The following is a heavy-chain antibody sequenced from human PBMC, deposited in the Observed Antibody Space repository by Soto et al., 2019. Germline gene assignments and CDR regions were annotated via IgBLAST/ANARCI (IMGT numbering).Heavy chain of an antibody. CDR2: IRQDGSEK. D-gene: IGHD2-2*01. CDR3: AREIVVARGASYFDY. CDR1: GFTFSSFG. V-gene: IGHV3-7*04. J-gene: IGHJ4*02. Sequence: PGGSLRLSCAASGFTFSSFGMTWVRQAPGKGLEWVGNIRQDGSEKNYVDSVKGRFTISRDNAKNSLYLQMNSLRAEDTAVYYCAREIVVARGASYFDYWGPGTLVTVSS.